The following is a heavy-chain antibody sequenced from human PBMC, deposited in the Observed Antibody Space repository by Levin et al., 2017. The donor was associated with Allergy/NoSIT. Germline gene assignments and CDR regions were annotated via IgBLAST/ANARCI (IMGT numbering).Heavy chain of an antibody. J-gene: IGHJ4*02. V-gene: IGHV3-13*04. CDR2: ISIAGDT. D-gene: IGHD3-16*01. CDR1: GFTFSGYD. CDR3: ARTGPDLWGFDY. Sequence: PGESLKISCAASGFTFSGYDMHWVRQPTGKGLAWVSAISIAGDTYYPGSVKGRFTISRDNAKNSLYLQMNSLRVGDTAVYYCARTGPDLWGFDYWGQGTLVTVSS.